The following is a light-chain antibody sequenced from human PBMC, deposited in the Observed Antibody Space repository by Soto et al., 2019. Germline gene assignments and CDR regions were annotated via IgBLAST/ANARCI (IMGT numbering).Light chain of an antibody. CDR2: KAS. CDR1: QSISSW. V-gene: IGKV1-5*03. Sequence: TQSPATLSASVGDRVTITCRASQSISSWLAWYQQKPGKAPKLLIYKASSLESGVPSRFSGSGSGTELTLTISSLQPDDFATYHCQQYYTYPVTFGQGTKVDIK. CDR3: QQYYTYPVT. J-gene: IGKJ1*01.